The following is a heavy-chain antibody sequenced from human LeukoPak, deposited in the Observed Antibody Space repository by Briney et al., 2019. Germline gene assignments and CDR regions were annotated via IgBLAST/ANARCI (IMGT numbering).Heavy chain of an antibody. V-gene: IGHV3-66*01. Sequence: GGSLRLSCAASGFTVSSNYMSWVRQAPGKGLEWVSVIYSGGSTYYADSVKGRFTISRDNSKNTLYLQMNSLRAEDTAVYYCARDDYYDSSGYYDSWFDPWGQGTLVTVSS. D-gene: IGHD3-22*01. CDR2: IYSGGST. CDR1: GFTVSSNY. J-gene: IGHJ5*02. CDR3: ARDDYYDSSGYYDSWFDP.